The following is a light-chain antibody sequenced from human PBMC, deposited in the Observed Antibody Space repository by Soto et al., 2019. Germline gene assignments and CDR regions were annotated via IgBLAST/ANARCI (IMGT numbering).Light chain of an antibody. CDR2: EVS. Sequence: QSVLTQPASVSGSPGQSITISCTGTSSDVGSYNLVSWYQQHPGKAPKLMIYEVSKRPSGVSNRFSGSKSGNTASLTISGLQAEDEADYYCCSYAGRSTFEVFGGGTKVTVL. CDR1: SSDVGSYNL. CDR3: CSYAGRSTFEV. V-gene: IGLV2-23*02. J-gene: IGLJ3*02.